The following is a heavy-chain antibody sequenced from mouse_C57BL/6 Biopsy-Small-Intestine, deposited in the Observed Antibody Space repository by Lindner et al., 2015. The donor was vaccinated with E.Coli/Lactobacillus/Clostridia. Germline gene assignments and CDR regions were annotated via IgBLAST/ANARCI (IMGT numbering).Heavy chain of an antibody. D-gene: IGHD3-3*01. CDR2: IYPRGGNT. V-gene: IGHV1-81*01. Sequence: VQLQESGAELARPGASVKLSCKASGYTFTNYGISWVKQRTGQGLEWIGEIYPRGGNTYYNEKFKGKATLTVDKSSSTAYMELRSLTSEDSAVYFCSRGDVFAYWGQGTQVTVSA. J-gene: IGHJ3*01. CDR3: SRGDVFAY. CDR1: GYTFTNYG.